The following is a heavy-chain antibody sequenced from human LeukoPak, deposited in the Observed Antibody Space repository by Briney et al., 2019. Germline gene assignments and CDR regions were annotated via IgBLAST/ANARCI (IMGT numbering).Heavy chain of an antibody. J-gene: IGHJ3*02. Sequence: GGSLRLSCAASGFTFSGYWMHWVRQAPGKGLVWVSRINSDGSSTSYADSVKGRFTISRDNAKNTLYLQMNNLRDEDTAVYYCARWVLGKGNAFDIWGQGTMVTVSS. CDR2: INSDGSST. V-gene: IGHV3-74*01. D-gene: IGHD3-16*01. CDR3: ARWVLGKGNAFDI. CDR1: GFTFSGYW.